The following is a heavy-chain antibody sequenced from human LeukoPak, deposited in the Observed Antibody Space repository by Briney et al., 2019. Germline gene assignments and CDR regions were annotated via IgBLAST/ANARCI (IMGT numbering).Heavy chain of an antibody. CDR3: ASEGANSGSYPGGYVY. Sequence: PGGSLRLSCAASGFTFDDYAMHWVRQAPGKGLEWVSGISWNSGSIGYADSVKGRFTISRDNAKNSLYLQMHSLRAEDTAVYYCASEGANSGSYPGGYVYWGQGTLVTVSS. J-gene: IGHJ4*02. D-gene: IGHD1-26*01. CDR1: GFTFDDYA. V-gene: IGHV3-9*01. CDR2: ISWNSGSI.